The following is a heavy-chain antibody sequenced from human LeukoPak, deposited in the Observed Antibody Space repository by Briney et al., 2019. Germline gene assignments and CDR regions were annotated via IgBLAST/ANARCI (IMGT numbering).Heavy chain of an antibody. D-gene: IGHD1-26*01. J-gene: IGHJ4*02. V-gene: IGHV1-69*05. Sequence: SVKVSCKASGGTFSSYAISWVRQAPGQGLEWMGRIIPIFGTANYAQKFQGRVTITTDESTSTAYMELRSLRSDDTAVYYCAYEKGGSFDYWGQGTLVTVSS. CDR1: GGTFSSYA. CDR2: IIPIFGTA. CDR3: AYEKGGSFDY.